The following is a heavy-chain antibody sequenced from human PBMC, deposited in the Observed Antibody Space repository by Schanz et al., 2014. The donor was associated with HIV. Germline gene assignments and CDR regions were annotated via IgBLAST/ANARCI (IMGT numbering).Heavy chain of an antibody. CDR2: MNPNSGNT. J-gene: IGHJ3*02. CDR3: AREIKGPAAGNALEI. V-gene: IGHV1-8*01. CDR1: GYSFTTDE. D-gene: IGHD6-13*01. Sequence: QVQLVQSGAEVRKPGASVKGSCQPSGYSFTTDEIKWVRQATGQGLEGTGRMNPNSGNTGFAQKFQGRVTMTRNTSIDTVYMELSSLRSEDTAVYYCAREIKGPAAGNALEIWGQGTLVTVSS.